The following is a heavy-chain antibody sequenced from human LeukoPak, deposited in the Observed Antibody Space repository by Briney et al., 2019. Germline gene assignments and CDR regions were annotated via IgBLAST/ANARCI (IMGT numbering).Heavy chain of an antibody. V-gene: IGHV3-7*03. CDR1: GFVFSSYW. J-gene: IGHJ4*02. CDR3: ARDRGGKDF. Sequence: PGGSLRLSCTASGFVFSSYWMSWVRQAPGKGLEGVANIKDEESQKYYGDTVKGRFTISRDNAKKSLYLQMNSLRADDTAVYYCARDRGGKDFWGQGTLVGVSS. D-gene: IGHD1-1*01. CDR2: IKDEESQK.